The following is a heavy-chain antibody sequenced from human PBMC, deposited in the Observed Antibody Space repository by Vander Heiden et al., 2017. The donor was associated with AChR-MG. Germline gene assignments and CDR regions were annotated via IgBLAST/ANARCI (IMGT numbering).Heavy chain of an antibody. D-gene: IGHD4-17*01. Sequence: QVQLVESGGGVVQPGRSLRLSCAASGFTFSSYVMHWVRQAPGKGLEWVAVISYDGSNKYYADSVKGRFTISRDNSKNTLYLQMNSLRAEDTAVYYWAKGRTTVTTLPHWGQGTLVTVSS. CDR3: AKGRTTVTTLPH. CDR1: GFTFSSYV. V-gene: IGHV3-30*18. J-gene: IGHJ4*02. CDR2: ISYDGSNK.